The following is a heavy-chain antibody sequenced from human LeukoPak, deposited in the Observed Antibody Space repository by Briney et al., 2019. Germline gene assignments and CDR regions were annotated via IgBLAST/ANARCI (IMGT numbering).Heavy chain of an antibody. CDR2: IIPIFGTA. CDR1: GGTFSSYA. J-gene: IGHJ6*02. D-gene: IGHD4-17*01. CDR3: ARGPSPTYGDYGFNGYYYYGMDV. Sequence: SVKVSCKASGGTFSSYAISWVRQAPGQGLEWMGGIIPIFGTANYARKFQGRVTITADESTSTAYMELSSLRSEDTAVYYCARGPSPTYGDYGFNGYYYYGMDVWGQGTTVTVSS. V-gene: IGHV1-69*13.